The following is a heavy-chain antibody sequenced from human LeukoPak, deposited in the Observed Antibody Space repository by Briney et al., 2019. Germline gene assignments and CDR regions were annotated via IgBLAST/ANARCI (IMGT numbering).Heavy chain of an antibody. V-gene: IGHV3-23*01. Sequence: PGGSLRLSCATSGFTFSSYAVAWVRQAPGKGLEWVSSISNTGSNTYYADSVKGRFTISRDNSKNTLSLQMNSLTAEDTAVYYCAARHGYYHYMDVWGKGTTVTVSS. D-gene: IGHD3-3*01. J-gene: IGHJ6*03. CDR2: ISNTGSNT. CDR1: GFTFSSYA. CDR3: AARHGYYHYMDV.